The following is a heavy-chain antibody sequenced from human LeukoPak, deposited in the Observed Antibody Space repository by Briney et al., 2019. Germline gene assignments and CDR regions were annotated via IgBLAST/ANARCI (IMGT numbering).Heavy chain of an antibody. CDR2: TRYDGSNK. CDR3: ARGGYYNILTGFRGRFLGFDY. Sequence: GGSLRLSCAASGFTFSSYGMHWVRQAPGKGLEWVAFTRYDGSNKYYTDSVKGRFTISRDNSKNTLYLQMNSLRAEDTAVYYCARGGYYNILTGFRGRFLGFDYWGQGTLVTVSS. CDR1: GFTFSSYG. V-gene: IGHV3-30*02. J-gene: IGHJ4*02. D-gene: IGHD3-9*01.